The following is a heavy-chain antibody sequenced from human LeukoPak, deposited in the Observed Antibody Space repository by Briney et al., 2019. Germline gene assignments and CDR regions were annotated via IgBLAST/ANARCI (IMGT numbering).Heavy chain of an antibody. CDR3: AKGTGSSETSYYYYGMDV. V-gene: IGHV3-23*01. CDR2: ISGSGGST. Sequence: GRSLRLSCAASGFTFSSYAMSWVRQAPGKGLEWVSAISGSGGSTYYADSVKGRFTISRDNSKNTLYLQMNSLRAEDTAVYYCAKGTGSSETSYYYYGMDVWGQGTTVTVSS. CDR1: GFTFSSYA. D-gene: IGHD1-26*01. J-gene: IGHJ6*02.